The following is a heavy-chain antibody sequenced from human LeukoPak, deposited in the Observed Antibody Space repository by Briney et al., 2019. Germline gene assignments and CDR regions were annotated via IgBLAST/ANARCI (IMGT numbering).Heavy chain of an antibody. V-gene: IGHV4-34*01. CDR2: IYYSGST. CDR3: ASQSRSSYNWFDP. D-gene: IGHD2-15*01. J-gene: IGHJ5*02. Sequence: SETLSLTCAVYGGSFSGYYWSWIRQPPGKGLEWIGSIYYSGSTYYNPSLKSRVTISVDTSKNQFSLKLSSVTAADAAVYYCASQSRSSYNWFDPWGQGTLVTVSS. CDR1: GGSFSGYY.